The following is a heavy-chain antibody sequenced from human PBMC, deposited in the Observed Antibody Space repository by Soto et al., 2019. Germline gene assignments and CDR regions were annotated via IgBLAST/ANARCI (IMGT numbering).Heavy chain of an antibody. CDR1: GFTFSSYA. CDR3: ARDLELAGNY. CDR2: ISSTSSYT. D-gene: IGHD6-19*01. Sequence: ASLRLSCAASGFTFSSYAMNWVRQTQEKGLEWVSSISSTSSYTHYADSVKGRFTISRDNANNSLFLQMNSLRAEDTATYYCARDLELAGNYWGQGVLVTVSS. J-gene: IGHJ4*02. V-gene: IGHV3-21*01.